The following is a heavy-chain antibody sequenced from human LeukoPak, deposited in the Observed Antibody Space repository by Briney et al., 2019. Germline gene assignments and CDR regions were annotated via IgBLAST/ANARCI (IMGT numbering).Heavy chain of an antibody. CDR3: AREEFLHEIDSSGYFVY. D-gene: IGHD3-22*01. Sequence: SETLSLTCTVSGGSITGYYWNWIRQPAGQGLEWLGRVYSSGVGNYNPSLTRRVTISVDTSNNHFSLKLTSLTAADTAVYYCAREEFLHEIDSSGYFVYWGQGTLVTVSS. CDR2: VYSSGVG. V-gene: IGHV4-4*07. CDR1: GGSITGYY. J-gene: IGHJ4*02.